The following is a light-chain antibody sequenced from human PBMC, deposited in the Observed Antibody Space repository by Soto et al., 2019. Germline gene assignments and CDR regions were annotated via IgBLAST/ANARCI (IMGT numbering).Light chain of an antibody. J-gene: IGLJ1*01. CDR1: STDVGGYNY. V-gene: IGLV2-14*01. CDR3: GSYSSTDTPFV. Sequence: QSALAQPSSVSGSPGQSITISCTGTSTDVGGYNYVSWYQHHSGKAPKLLIYEVTSRPSGISDRFSGSKSVNTASLTISGLQAEDESDYYCGSYSSTDTPFVFGTGTKVTVL. CDR2: EVT.